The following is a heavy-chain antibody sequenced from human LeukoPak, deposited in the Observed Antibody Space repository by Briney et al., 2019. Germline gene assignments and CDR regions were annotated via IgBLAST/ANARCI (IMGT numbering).Heavy chain of an antibody. V-gene: IGHV3-23*01. CDR1: GFTFTNYA. J-gene: IGHJ4*02. CDR3: AKDVGKWESLHFFDY. Sequence: GGSLRLSCAASGFTFTNYAMSWVRQAPGKGLEWVSTASGSGGSTYYADSVKGRFTVSRDSSKNTLYLQMNSLRAEDTAVYYCAKDVGKWESLHFFDYWGQGTLVTVSS. CDR2: ASGSGGST. D-gene: IGHD1-26*01.